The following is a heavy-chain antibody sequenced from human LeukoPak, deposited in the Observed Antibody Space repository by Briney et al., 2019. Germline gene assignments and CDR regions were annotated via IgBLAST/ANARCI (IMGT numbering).Heavy chain of an antibody. D-gene: IGHD3-10*01. CDR1: RFTFDEYG. CDR2: INWNGRSI. V-gene: IGHV3-20*04. J-gene: IGHJ5*02. Sequence: PGGSLRLSCAASRFTFDEYGMSGVRQTAGKGLEWVSGINWNGRSIVYADSVKGRFTISRDNAQNSLYLQMNSLRAEDTALYYCAKDIGSGSYYRRNWFDPWGQGTLVTVSS. CDR3: AKDIGSGSYYRRNWFDP.